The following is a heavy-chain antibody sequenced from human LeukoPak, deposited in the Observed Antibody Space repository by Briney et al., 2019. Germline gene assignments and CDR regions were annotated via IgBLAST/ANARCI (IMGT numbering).Heavy chain of an antibody. CDR3: AKDQYYYDSSGYYLLDY. J-gene: IGHJ4*02. CDR1: GFTFSSYV. Sequence: PGGSLRLSCAASGFTFSSYVMSWVRQAPGKGLEWVSAIGDNGDGTYYADSVKGRFTISRDNSKNTLYLQMNSLRAEDTAVYYCAKDQYYYDSSGYYLLDYWGQGTLVTVSS. D-gene: IGHD3-22*01. V-gene: IGHV3-23*01. CDR2: IGDNGDGT.